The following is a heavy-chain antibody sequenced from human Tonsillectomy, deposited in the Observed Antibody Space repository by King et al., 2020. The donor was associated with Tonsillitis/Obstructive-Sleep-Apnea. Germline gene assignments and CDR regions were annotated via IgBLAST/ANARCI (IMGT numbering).Heavy chain of an antibody. CDR2: ISSGSTYI. V-gene: IGHV3-21*01. Sequence: VQLVESGGGLVKSGGSLRLSCVASGFNFRSSSMNWVRQAPGKGLEWISSISSGSTYIYSADSAQGRFSISRDNAKNSLYLQMNGLRVEDTAVYYCARDTYGDYASGAFDVWGHGTMVAVSS. J-gene: IGHJ3*01. CDR3: ARDTYGDYASGAFDV. D-gene: IGHD4-17*01. CDR1: GFNFRSSS.